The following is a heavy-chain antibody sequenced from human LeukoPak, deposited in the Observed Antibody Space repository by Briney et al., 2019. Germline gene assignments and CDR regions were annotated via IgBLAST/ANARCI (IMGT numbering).Heavy chain of an antibody. J-gene: IGHJ4*02. V-gene: IGHV4-4*07. CDR2: IYSSGSN. D-gene: IGHD2-2*01. Sequence: SETLSLTCTVSGGSISSYYWSWIRQPAGKGLEWIGRIYSSGSNNYNPSLKSRVTMSVDTSKSQFSLKLTSVTAADTAVYYCARALYCSSTSCFYFDYWGQGTLVTVSS. CDR3: ARALYCSSTSCFYFDY. CDR1: GGSISSYY.